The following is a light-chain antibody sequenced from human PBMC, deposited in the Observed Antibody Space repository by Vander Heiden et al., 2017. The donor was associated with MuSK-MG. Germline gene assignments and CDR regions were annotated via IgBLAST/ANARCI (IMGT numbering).Light chain of an antibody. CDR2: GTA. J-gene: IGLJ1*01. Sequence: QSVLTQPPSVSGAPGQRVTISCTGSSSNIGSVYDVHWYQQLPETAPKLLIYGTAKRPSGVPDRFSGSKSGASASLAITGLQAEDEADYYCQSYDSSLSGFVFGTGTKVTVL. CDR3: QSYDSSLSGFV. V-gene: IGLV1-40*01. CDR1: SSNIGSVYD.